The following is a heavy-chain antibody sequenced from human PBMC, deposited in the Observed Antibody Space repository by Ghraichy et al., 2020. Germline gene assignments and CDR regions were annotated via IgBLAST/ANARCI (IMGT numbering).Heavy chain of an antibody. Sequence: ASAKVSCKASGYTLPSYGISWVRQAPGQGLEWMGWINIYAGNTVYAQNVQGRLTMTTDTSTNTANMELRRLTSDDTAVYYCATGGITELDYWGQGTLVTVSS. J-gene: IGHJ4*02. CDR3: ATGGITELDY. V-gene: IGHV1-18*01. CDR1: GYTLPSYG. CDR2: INIYAGNT. D-gene: IGHD3-16*01.